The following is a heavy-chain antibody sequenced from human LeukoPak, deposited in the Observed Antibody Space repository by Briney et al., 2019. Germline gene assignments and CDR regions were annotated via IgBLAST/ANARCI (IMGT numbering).Heavy chain of an antibody. D-gene: IGHD3-22*01. CDR2: INHSGST. CDR3: ARASYDSSGYFDY. J-gene: IGHJ4*02. Sequence: SSETLSLTCAVYGGSFSGYYWSWIRQPPGKGLEWIGEINHSGSTNYSPSLKSRVTISVDTSKNHFSLKLSSVTAADTAVYYCARASYDSSGYFDYWGQGTLVTVSS. CDR1: GGSFSGYY. V-gene: IGHV4-34*01.